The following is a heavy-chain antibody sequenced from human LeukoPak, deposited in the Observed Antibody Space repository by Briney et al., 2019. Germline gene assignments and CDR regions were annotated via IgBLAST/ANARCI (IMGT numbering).Heavy chain of an antibody. Sequence: ASVKVSCKASGYTFTTYNINWVRQAPGQGLEWMGGIIPIFGTTNYAQKFQGRVTITADTSTGTAYMELSSLRSDDTAVYYCAREFSPYCGGDCYSSFAIWGQGSMVTVSS. V-gene: IGHV1-69*06. D-gene: IGHD2-21*02. CDR3: AREFSPYCGGDCYSSFAI. CDR2: IIPIFGTT. CDR1: GYTFTTYN. J-gene: IGHJ3*02.